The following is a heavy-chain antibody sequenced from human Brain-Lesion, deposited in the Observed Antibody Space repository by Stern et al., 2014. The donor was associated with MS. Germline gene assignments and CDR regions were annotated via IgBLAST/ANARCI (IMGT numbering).Heavy chain of an antibody. Sequence: VQLVESGAEVKKPGASVKVSCKVSGYTLTELSMHCVRQAPRKGLEWMGGFDPADGETIYAQKFQGRVTMTEDTSTDTAYMELSSLRSEDTAVYYCATLSPGAGGNYYRHFDYWGQGTLVTVSS. D-gene: IGHD1-26*01. CDR2: FDPADGET. J-gene: IGHJ4*02. CDR1: GYTLTELS. CDR3: ATLSPGAGGNYYRHFDY. V-gene: IGHV1-24*01.